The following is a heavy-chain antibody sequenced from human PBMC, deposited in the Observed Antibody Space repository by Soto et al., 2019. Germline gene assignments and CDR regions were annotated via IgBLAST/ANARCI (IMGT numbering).Heavy chain of an antibody. J-gene: IGHJ4*02. CDR1: GFSLSTSGVC. Sequence: HITLKESGPTLVKPTQTLTLTCTFSGFSLSTSGVCVGWIRQPPGKALEWLALIYWDDDKRYSPSLKSRLTITKDTSKNQVVLTMTNMDPVDTATYYCAHRPSYCSGGSCYAGVDYLGQGTLVTVSS. V-gene: IGHV2-5*02. CDR3: AHRPSYCSGGSCYAGVDY. D-gene: IGHD2-15*01. CDR2: IYWDDDK.